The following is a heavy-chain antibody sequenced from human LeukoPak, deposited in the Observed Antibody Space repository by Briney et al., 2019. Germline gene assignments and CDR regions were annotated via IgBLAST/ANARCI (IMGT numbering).Heavy chain of an antibody. D-gene: IGHD6-13*01. Sequence: ASVKVSCKASGYIFTSYYMHWVRQAPGQGLEWMGIINPSGGSTSYAQKFQGRVTMTRDTSTSTVYMELSSLRSEDTAVYYCARDRAAAGLDYWGQGTLVTVSS. J-gene: IGHJ4*02. CDR1: GYIFTSYY. CDR2: INPSGGST. V-gene: IGHV1-46*01. CDR3: ARDRAAAGLDY.